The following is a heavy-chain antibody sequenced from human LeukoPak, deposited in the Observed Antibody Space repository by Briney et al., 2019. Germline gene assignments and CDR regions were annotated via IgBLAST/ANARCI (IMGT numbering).Heavy chain of an antibody. J-gene: IGHJ3*02. CDR2: IYTSGST. CDR1: GGSISSGSYY. D-gene: IGHD3-10*01. Sequence: SQTLSLTCTVSGGSISSGSYYWSWIRQPAGKGLEWIGRIYTSGSTNYNPSLKSRVIIIIDTPKNHFSLTLSSVTAADTAVYYCARSDGYGLVGIWGQGTMVTVSS. V-gene: IGHV4-61*02. CDR3: ARSDGYGLVGI.